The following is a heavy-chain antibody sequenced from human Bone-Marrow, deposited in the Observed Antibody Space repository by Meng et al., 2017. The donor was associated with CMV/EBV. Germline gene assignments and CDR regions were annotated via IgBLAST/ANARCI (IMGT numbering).Heavy chain of an antibody. CDR1: GGTFSSYA. CDR2: IIPIFGTA. J-gene: IGHJ4*02. CDR3: ARGRRDYDFWSGYYSFDY. V-gene: IGHV1-69*05. Sequence: SVKVSCKASGGTFSSYAISWVRQAPGQGLEWMGGIIPIFGTANYAQKFQGRVTITTDESTSTAYMELSRLRSDDTAVYYCARGRRDYDFWSGYYSFDYWGQGTLVTVSS. D-gene: IGHD3-3*01.